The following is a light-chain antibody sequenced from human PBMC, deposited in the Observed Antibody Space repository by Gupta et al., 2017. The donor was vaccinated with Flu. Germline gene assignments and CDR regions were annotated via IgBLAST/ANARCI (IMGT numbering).Light chain of an antibody. Sequence: QSALTQPPTASGSPGQSVTTPCTGTSSGVGGFNYVSWYQQHPGKAPKLMIYEVSTRPPGVPDRFSGSKSGNTASLTVSGLQADDEADCYCASYAGSISWVFGGGTKLTVL. CDR2: EVS. CDR3: ASYAGSISWV. CDR1: SSGVGGFNY. V-gene: IGLV2-8*01. J-gene: IGLJ2*01.